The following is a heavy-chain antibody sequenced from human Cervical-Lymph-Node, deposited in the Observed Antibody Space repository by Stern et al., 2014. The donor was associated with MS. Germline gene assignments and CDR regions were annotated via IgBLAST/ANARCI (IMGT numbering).Heavy chain of an antibody. V-gene: IGHV1-69*01. Sequence: VQLVQSGAEVKKPGSSVKVSCQASGGTFSNYAFSWVRQAPGQGLEWMGGISPIFGPSIYPQKFQGRVTITADESTTTVYMELSSLTSEDTAVYYCAKGPGGNFFAMDVWGQGTTVTVSS. D-gene: IGHD3-10*01. J-gene: IGHJ6*02. CDR2: ISPIFGPS. CDR1: GGTFSNYA. CDR3: AKGPGGNFFAMDV.